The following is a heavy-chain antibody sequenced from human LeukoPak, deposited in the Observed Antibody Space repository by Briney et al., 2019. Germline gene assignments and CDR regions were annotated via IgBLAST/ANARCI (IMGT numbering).Heavy chain of an antibody. V-gene: IGHV4-59*11. CDR2: IYYSGST. CDR1: GGSISSHY. Sequence: SETLSLTCTVSGGSISSHYWSWIRQPPGKGLEWIGYIYYSGSTNYNPSLKSRVTISVDTSKNQFSLKLSSVTAADTAVYCCASTREYYDSSGYYQWGQGTLVTVSS. CDR3: ASTREYYDSSGYYQ. J-gene: IGHJ4*02. D-gene: IGHD3-22*01.